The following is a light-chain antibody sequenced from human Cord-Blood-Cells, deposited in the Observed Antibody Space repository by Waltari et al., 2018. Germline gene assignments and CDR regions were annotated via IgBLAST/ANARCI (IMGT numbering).Light chain of an antibody. Sequence: IVLTQSPATLSLSPGERATLSCRASQSVSSYLAWYQQKPGHGPRLLIYDASNRATGIPARFSGSGSGTDFTLTISSLEPEDFAVYYCQQRSNWPPMYTFGQGTKLEIK. CDR1: QSVSSY. V-gene: IGKV3-11*01. J-gene: IGKJ2*01. CDR3: QQRSNWPPMYT. CDR2: DAS.